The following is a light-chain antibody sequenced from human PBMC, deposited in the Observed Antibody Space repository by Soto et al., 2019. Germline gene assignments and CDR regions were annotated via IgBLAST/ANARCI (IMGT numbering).Light chain of an antibody. CDR1: QSVGTY. J-gene: IGKJ4*01. V-gene: IGKV3-11*01. Sequence: EIVVTQSPATLSLSPGERATLSCRASQSVGTYLAWYQQKPGQAPRLLIYDASNRATDIPVRFSGSGSGTDFTLTISSLETEDFAVYYCQQRSIWPPAFGGGTKVEIK. CDR2: DAS. CDR3: QQRSIWPPA.